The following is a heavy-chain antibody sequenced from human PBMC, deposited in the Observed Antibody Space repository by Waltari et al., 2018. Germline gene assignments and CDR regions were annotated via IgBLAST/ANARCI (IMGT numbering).Heavy chain of an antibody. J-gene: IGHJ6*03. V-gene: IGHV1-69*01. CDR3: AMSTIASGCSGGYCSRSPGYMDV. Sequence: QVRLVQSGAEVKKPGPSVKVSCQASRDIFNTFTVSWLRQVPGQGLEWMGGTTPSFANTNVAQKFQGRVTITADERTTIAYMDLCSLRSEDTAIYFCAMSTIASGCSGGYCSRSPGYMDVWGTGTTV. CDR2: TTPSFANT. CDR1: RDIFNTFT. D-gene: IGHD2-15*01.